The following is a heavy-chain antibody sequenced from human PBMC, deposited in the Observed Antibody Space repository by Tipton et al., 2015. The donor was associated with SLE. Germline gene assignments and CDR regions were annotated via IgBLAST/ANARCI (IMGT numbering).Heavy chain of an antibody. D-gene: IGHD3-10*01. V-gene: IGHV4-39*07. CDR1: GGSIDSSSFY. Sequence: TLSLTCTVSGGSIDSSSFYWGWVRQPPGKGLEWIGNIFKIGSPHYNPSLKSRVSLSVDTSKNQFSLKLSSVTAADTAVYFCARARNYFGSGLNWFDSWGQGTLVTVSS. CDR2: IFKIGSP. J-gene: IGHJ5*01. CDR3: ARARNYFGSGLNWFDS.